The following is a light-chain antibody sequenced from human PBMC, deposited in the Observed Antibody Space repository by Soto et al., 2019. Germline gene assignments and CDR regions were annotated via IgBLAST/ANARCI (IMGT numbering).Light chain of an antibody. CDR1: SSNIGAGYD. J-gene: IGLJ3*02. V-gene: IGLV1-40*01. CDR3: QSYDSGLSGSV. CDR2: VNT. Sequence: QSVLTQPPSVSGAPGLRVTVSCTGTSSNIGAGYDVHWYQQLPGTAPRVLIYVNTNRPSGVPDRFSGSKSGTSASLAITGLQAEDEADYYCQSYDSGLSGSVFGGGTKVTVL.